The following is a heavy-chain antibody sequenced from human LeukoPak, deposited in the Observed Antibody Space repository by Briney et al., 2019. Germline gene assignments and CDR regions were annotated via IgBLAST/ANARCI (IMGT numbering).Heavy chain of an antibody. J-gene: IGHJ6*03. CDR3: ARGAPVATITLYYYMDV. V-gene: IGHV4-34*01. CDR2: INHSGST. CDR1: GGSFSGYY. Sequence: PSETLSLTCAVYGGSFSGYYWSWIRQPPGKGLEWIGEINHSGSTNYNPSLKSRVTISVDTSKNQFSLKLSSVTAADTAVYYCARGAPVATITLYYYMDVWGKGTTVTVSS. D-gene: IGHD5-12*01.